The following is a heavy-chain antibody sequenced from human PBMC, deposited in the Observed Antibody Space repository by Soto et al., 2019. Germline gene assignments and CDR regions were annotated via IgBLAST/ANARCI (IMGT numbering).Heavy chain of an antibody. V-gene: IGHV2-5*02. CDR2: IYWDADK. Sequence: QITLKESGPTLVKPTQTLTLTCTFSGFSLSTSGVSVGWIRQPPGKALEWLALIYWDADKRYSPSLKSRLTITKDTSKNQVVLTMTNIDPVDTATYYCAHRPSIMGPYDYWGQGTLVTVSS. CDR3: AHRPSIMGPYDY. J-gene: IGHJ4*02. CDR1: GFSLSTSGVS. D-gene: IGHD1-26*01.